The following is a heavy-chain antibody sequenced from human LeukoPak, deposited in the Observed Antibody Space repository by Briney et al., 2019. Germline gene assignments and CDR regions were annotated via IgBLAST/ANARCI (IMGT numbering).Heavy chain of an antibody. CDR3: ARDPSMVRGVDNWFDP. Sequence: GASVKVSCKASGYTFTSYAMHWVRQAPGQRLEWMGWINAGNGNTKYSQKFQGRVTITRDTSASTAYMELSSLRSEDTAVYYCARDPSMVRGVDNWFDPWVQGTLVTVSS. D-gene: IGHD3-10*01. J-gene: IGHJ5*02. V-gene: IGHV1-3*01. CDR1: GYTFTSYA. CDR2: INAGNGNT.